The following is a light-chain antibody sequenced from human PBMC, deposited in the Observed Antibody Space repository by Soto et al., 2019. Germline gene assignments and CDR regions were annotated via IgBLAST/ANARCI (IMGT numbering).Light chain of an antibody. CDR1: QSVSSSY. CDR2: GAS. Sequence: EIVLTQSPGTLSLSPGERATLSCRASQSVSSSYLAWYQQKPGQAPRPLIYGASSRAIGIPDRFSGSGSGTDFTLTISSLQPEDFGTYYCLQQHSYPLAFGQGTKVEIK. V-gene: IGKV3-20*01. J-gene: IGKJ1*01. CDR3: LQQHSYPLA.